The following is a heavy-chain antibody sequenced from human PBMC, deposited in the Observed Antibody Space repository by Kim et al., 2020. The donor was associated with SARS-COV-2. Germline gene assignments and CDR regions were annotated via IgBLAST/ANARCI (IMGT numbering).Heavy chain of an antibody. J-gene: IGHJ4*02. V-gene: IGHV3-48*02. CDR2: ISVTDAI. CDR1: GFTFTTYN. Sequence: GGSLRLSCAASGFTFTTYNMNWVRQAPGKGLEWISYISVTDAIYYADSVKGRCTISSDYAKNSLDLQMNSMREEDTAEYYCARDWNWGIDVWGQGTLVTVSS. D-gene: IGHD7-27*01. CDR3: ARDWNWGIDV.